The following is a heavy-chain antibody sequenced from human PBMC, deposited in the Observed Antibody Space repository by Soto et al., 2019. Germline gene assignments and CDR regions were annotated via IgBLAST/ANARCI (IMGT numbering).Heavy chain of an antibody. CDR3: ARDVNSGTFDY. D-gene: IGHD3-10*01. Sequence: QVQLVQSGAEVKKPGASVKVSCKASGYTFTSYAISWLRQAPGQGLEWMGWISAYNGNTKHAQKVQGRVPMTTDTSTSTASMDLRSLRSDDTAVDYCARDVNSGTFDYWGQGTLVTVSS. V-gene: IGHV1-18*01. CDR2: ISAYNGNT. CDR1: GYTFTSYA. J-gene: IGHJ4*02.